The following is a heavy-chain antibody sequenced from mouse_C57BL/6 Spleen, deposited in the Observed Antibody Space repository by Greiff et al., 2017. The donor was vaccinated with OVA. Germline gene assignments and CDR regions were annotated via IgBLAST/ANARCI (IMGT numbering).Heavy chain of an antibody. CDR3: ARDFTTGYYFDS. D-gene: IGHD2-12*01. J-gene: IGHJ2*01. Sequence: EVMLVESGGGLVKPGGSLKLSCAASGFTFSSYAMSWVRQTPEKRLEWVATISDGGSYTYYPDNVKGRFTISRDNAKNNLYLQMSHLKSEDTAMYYCARDFTTGYYFDSWGDGTTLTVSS. V-gene: IGHV5-4*01. CDR2: ISDGGSYT. CDR1: GFTFSSYA.